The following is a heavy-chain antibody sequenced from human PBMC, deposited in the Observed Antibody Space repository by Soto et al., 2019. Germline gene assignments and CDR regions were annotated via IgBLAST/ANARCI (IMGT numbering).Heavy chain of an antibody. J-gene: IGHJ4*02. D-gene: IGHD1-20*01. CDR3: ARFFWVTGFDY. CDR1: GFTFSSYG. Sequence: GGSLRLSCAASGFTFSSYGMHWVRQAPGKGLEWVAVIWYDGSNKYYADSVKGRFTISRDNSKNTLYLQMNSLRAEDTAVYYCARFFWVTGFDYWGQGTLVTVSS. V-gene: IGHV3-33*01. CDR2: IWYDGSNK.